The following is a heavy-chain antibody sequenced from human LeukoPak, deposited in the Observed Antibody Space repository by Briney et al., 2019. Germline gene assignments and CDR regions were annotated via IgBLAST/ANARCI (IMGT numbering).Heavy chain of an antibody. CDR1: GFTFSSYW. Sequence: GGSLRLTCAASGFTFSSYWMSWVRQAPGKGLEWVANIKQDGSEKYYVDSVKGRFTISRDNAKNSLYLQMNSLRAEDTAVYYCARALAVAVFDYWGQGTLVTVSS. J-gene: IGHJ4*02. D-gene: IGHD6-19*01. CDR3: ARALAVAVFDY. CDR2: IKQDGSEK. V-gene: IGHV3-7*01.